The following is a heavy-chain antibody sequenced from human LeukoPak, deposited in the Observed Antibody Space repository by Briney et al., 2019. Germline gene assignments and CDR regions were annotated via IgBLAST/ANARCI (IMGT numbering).Heavy chain of an antibody. V-gene: IGHV1-2*02. Sequence: GASVTVSCKVSGYTFTGYYLHWVRQAPGQGLEWMGWINPNGGGTNYAQKFQGRVTMTRDTSISTAYMELSRLRSDDTAVYYCARGYDTMVRGVIAFNPWGEGTLVTVSS. D-gene: IGHD3-10*01. CDR3: ARGYDTMVRGVIAFNP. CDR1: GYTFTGYY. CDR2: INPNGGGT. J-gene: IGHJ5*02.